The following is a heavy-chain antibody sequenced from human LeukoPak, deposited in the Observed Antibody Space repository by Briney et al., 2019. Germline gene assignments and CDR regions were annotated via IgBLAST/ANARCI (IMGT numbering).Heavy chain of an antibody. Sequence: SETLSLTCTVSGGSISSSSYYWGWIRQPPGKGLEWIGSIYYSGSTYYNPSLKSRVTISEDTSKNQFSLKLSSVTAADTAVYYCARHRCSSTGCYAVWFDPWGQGTLVTVSS. V-gene: IGHV4-39*01. CDR3: ARHRCSSTGCYAVWFDP. CDR1: GGSISSSSYY. CDR2: IYYSGST. J-gene: IGHJ5*02. D-gene: IGHD2-2*01.